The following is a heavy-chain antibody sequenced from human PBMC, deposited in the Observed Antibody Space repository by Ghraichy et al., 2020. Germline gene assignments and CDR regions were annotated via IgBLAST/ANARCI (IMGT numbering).Heavy chain of an antibody. CDR2: INRNGDGT. D-gene: IGHD3-22*01. J-gene: IGHJ1*01. Sequence: GESLNISCSASGFTFSSYAMYWVRQAPGKGLEYVSAINRNGDGTFPADSVKGRFSITRDDSKNTLYLQMSNLRPEDTAIYYCVRRRYHDSRSWGDFQHWGQGTRVTVSS. V-gene: IGHV3-64D*06. CDR3: VRRRYHDSRSWGDFQH. CDR1: GFTFSSYA.